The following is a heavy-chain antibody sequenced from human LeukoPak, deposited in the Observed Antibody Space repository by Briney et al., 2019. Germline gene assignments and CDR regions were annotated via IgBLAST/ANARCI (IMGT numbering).Heavy chain of an antibody. V-gene: IGHV3-23*01. J-gene: IGHJ4*02. D-gene: IGHD6-19*01. CDR2: ISGSGSGVNT. CDR1: GFTFSRYA. CDR3: AKGYSSACYDGCDY. Sequence: PGGSLRLSCAASGFTFSRYAMSWVRQAPGKGLEWVSGISGSGSGVNTYYADSVKGRFTISRDNSKNTMYLQMNGLRAEDTAVYYCAKGYSSACYDGCDYWGQGTLVTVSS.